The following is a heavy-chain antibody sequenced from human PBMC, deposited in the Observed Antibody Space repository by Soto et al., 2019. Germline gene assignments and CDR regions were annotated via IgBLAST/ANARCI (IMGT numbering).Heavy chain of an antibody. Sequence: ASVKVSCKASGYTFTSYPMHWVRQAPGQGLEWMGWINAGNGDTKYSQKFQGRVTITRDTSANTVYMELSSLRSEDTAVFYCARDWTHYDSSGPGDYWGQGTLVTVSS. D-gene: IGHD3-22*01. CDR3: ARDWTHYDSSGPGDY. CDR1: GYTFTSYP. V-gene: IGHV1-3*01. CDR2: INAGNGDT. J-gene: IGHJ4*02.